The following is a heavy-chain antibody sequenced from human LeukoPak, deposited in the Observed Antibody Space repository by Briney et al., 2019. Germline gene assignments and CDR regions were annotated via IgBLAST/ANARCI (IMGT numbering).Heavy chain of an antibody. V-gene: IGHV1-69*13. Sequence: ASVKVSCKASGGTFSSYAISWVRQAPGQGLEWMGGIIPIFGIANYAQKFQGRVTITADESTSTAYMELSSLRSEDTAVYYCARGQYYDILTGYRYYFDYWGQGTLVTVSS. D-gene: IGHD3-9*01. J-gene: IGHJ4*02. CDR3: ARGQYYDILTGYRYYFDY. CDR1: GGTFSSYA. CDR2: IIPIFGIA.